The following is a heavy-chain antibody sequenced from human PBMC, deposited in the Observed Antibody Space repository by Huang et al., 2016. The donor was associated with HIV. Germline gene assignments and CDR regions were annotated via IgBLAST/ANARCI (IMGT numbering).Heavy chain of an antibody. D-gene: IGHD3-10*01. CDR1: GYTFTRYG. CDR2: ISAYSGDT. CDR3: ARDRVTSFRGITRGTFDY. V-gene: IGHV1-18*04. Sequence: QLVQSGAEVKKPGASVKVSCKASGYTFTRYGFTWVRQAPGQGLEWMGWISAYSGDTKYAQSLQGRVTMTTDMSTNTAYMELRSLRSDDTAMYYCARDRVTSFRGITRGTFDYWGQGTPVTVSS. J-gene: IGHJ4*02.